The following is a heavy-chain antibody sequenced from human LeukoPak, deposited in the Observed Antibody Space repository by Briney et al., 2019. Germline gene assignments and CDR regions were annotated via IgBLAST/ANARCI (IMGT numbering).Heavy chain of an antibody. CDR2: ISYDGSNK. J-gene: IGHJ4*02. Sequence: GGSLRLSCAASGFTFSSYAMHWVRQAPGKGLEWVAVISYDGSNKYYADSVKGRFTISRDNSKNTLYLQMNSLRAEDTAVYHCARDELRYCSGGSCVSFDYWGQGTLVTVSS. V-gene: IGHV3-30-3*01. D-gene: IGHD2-15*01. CDR3: ARDELRYCSGGSCVSFDY. CDR1: GFTFSSYA.